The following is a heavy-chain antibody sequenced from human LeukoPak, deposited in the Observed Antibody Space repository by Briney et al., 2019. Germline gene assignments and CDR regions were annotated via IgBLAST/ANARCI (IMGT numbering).Heavy chain of an antibody. D-gene: IGHD3-22*01. Sequence: SETLSLTCTVSGGSIFSYYWNWIRQPPGKGLEWIGYIYPNGITSYNPSLRSRGTISIATSRNQFSLRLRSVTAADTAIYYCARRAYYDTSGYYPTSGYFDLWGRGTLVTVSS. J-gene: IGHJ2*01. CDR3: ARRAYYDTSGYYPTSGYFDL. CDR2: IYPNGIT. CDR1: GGSIFSYY. V-gene: IGHV4-4*08.